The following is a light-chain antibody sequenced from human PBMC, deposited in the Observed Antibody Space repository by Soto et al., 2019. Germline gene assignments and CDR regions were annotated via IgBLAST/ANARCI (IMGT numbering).Light chain of an antibody. J-gene: IGLJ1*01. CDR1: SSDVGGYNY. CDR3: SSYAGTYTLYV. V-gene: IGLV2-11*01. CDR2: DVT. Sequence: QSALTQPRSVSGSPGQSVTISCTGTSSDVGGYNYVSWYQQHPAKAPKLLIYDVTKRPSGVPDRFSGSKSGNTASLIISGLQAEDYADYYCSSYAGTYTLYVFGTGTNVTVL.